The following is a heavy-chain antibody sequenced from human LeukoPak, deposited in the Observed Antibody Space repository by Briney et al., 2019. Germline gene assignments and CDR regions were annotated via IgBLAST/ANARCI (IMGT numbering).Heavy chain of an antibody. Sequence: SETLSLTCTVSGGSISSYYWSWIRQPAGTGLEWIGRIYTSGSTNYNPSLKSRVTISVDKSKNQFSLKLSSVTAADTAVYYCARESGREQQLVRHDYWGQGTLVTVSS. CDR2: IYTSGST. CDR1: GGSISSYY. V-gene: IGHV4-4*07. J-gene: IGHJ4*02. D-gene: IGHD6-13*01. CDR3: ARESGREQQLVRHDY.